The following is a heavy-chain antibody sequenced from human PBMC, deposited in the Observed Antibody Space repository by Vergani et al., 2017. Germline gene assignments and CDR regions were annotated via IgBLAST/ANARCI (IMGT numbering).Heavy chain of an antibody. D-gene: IGHD1-1*01. V-gene: IGHV1-8*01. Sequence: QVQLVQSGAEVKKPGASVKVSCKASGYTFTSYDINWVRQATGQGLEWMGWMNPNSGNTGYAQKFQGRVTMTRNTSISTAYMELSSLRSADTAVYYCARVRTTNHPQANWFDPWGQGTLVTVSS. CDR3: ARVRTTNHPQANWFDP. CDR1: GYTFTSYD. J-gene: IGHJ5*02. CDR2: MNPNSGNT.